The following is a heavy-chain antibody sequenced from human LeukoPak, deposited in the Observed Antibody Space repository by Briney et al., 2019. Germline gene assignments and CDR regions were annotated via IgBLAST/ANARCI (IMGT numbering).Heavy chain of an antibody. CDR1: GFTFSSNA. J-gene: IGHJ4*02. V-gene: IGHV3-23*01. Sequence: GGSLRLSCAASGFTFSSNAMSWVRQAPGKGPEWVSAISTSGYSTYYADSVKGRFTISRDNSKNTLYLQMDSLRAEDTAVYYCAKGGYCTSTSCYGYFDSWGQGTLVTVSS. D-gene: IGHD2-2*01. CDR2: ISTSGYST. CDR3: AKGGYCTSTSCYGYFDS.